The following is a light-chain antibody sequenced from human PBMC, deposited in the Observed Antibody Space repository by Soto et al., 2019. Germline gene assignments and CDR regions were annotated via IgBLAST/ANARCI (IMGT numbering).Light chain of an antibody. Sequence: EIVMTQSPATLSVSPGERATLSCRASQSVSSNLAWYQQKPGQAPRLLIYGASTRATGIPARFSGSGSGTEFNPTLRSPESGRFAIYYCQQYNNWPPWTFGQGTKVEIK. CDR1: QSVSSN. J-gene: IGKJ1*01. CDR2: GAS. CDR3: QQYNNWPPWT. V-gene: IGKV3-15*01.